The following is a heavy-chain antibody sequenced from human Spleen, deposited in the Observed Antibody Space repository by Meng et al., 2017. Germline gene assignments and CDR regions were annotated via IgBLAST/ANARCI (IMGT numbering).Heavy chain of an antibody. D-gene: IGHD3-22*01. J-gene: IGHJ4*02. CDR3: AKNYSDSSGSHWPLYFDC. CDR2: ISGSGVGT. CDR1: GFTFSNYA. Sequence: GGSLRLSCAASGFTFSNYAMSWVRQAPGKGLEWVSAISGSGVGTYYADSVKGRFAISRDNSKNTLYLQMSSLRVEDTALYYCAKNYSDSSGSHWPLYFDCWGQGTLVTVSS. V-gene: IGHV3-23*01.